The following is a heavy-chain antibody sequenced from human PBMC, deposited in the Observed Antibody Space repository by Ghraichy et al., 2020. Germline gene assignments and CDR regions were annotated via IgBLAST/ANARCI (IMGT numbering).Heavy chain of an antibody. D-gene: IGHD3-16*01. CDR2: ISAYNGNT. CDR1: GYTFTSYG. Sequence: ASVKVSCKASGYTFTSYGISWVRQAPGQGLEWMGWISAYNGNTNYAQKLQGRVTMTTETSTSTAYMELRSLRSDDTAVYYCARDRPLLLRGFMTIDYWGQGTLVTVSS. CDR3: ARDRPLLLRGFMTIDY. V-gene: IGHV1-18*01. J-gene: IGHJ4*02.